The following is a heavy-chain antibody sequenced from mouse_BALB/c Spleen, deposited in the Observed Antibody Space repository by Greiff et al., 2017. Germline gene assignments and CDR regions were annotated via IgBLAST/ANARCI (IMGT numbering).Heavy chain of an antibody. D-gene: IGHD1-2*01. J-gene: IGHJ3*01. Sequence: EVKVVESGGGLVKPGGSLKLSCAASGFTFSSYAMSWVRQTPEKRLEWVASISSGGSTYYPDSVKGRFTISRDNARNILYLQMSSLRSEDTAMYYCARGDYGYFAYWGQGTLVTVSA. CDR3: ARGDYGYFAY. CDR1: GFTFSSYA. CDR2: ISSGGST. V-gene: IGHV5-6-5*01.